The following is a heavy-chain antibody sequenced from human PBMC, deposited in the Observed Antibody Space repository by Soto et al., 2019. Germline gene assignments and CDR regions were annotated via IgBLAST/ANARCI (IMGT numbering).Heavy chain of an antibody. J-gene: IGHJ4*02. CDR3: ARASRRYFDWLWWFDY. Sequence: GASVKVSWEACGDAFTGYYMCWVRPAPGQGLEWMGWINPNSGGTNYAQKFQGWVTMTRDTSISTAYMELSRLRSDDTAVYYCARASRRYFDWLWWFDYWGQGTLVTVSS. V-gene: IGHV1-2*04. CDR1: GDAFTGYY. D-gene: IGHD3-9*01. CDR2: INPNSGGT.